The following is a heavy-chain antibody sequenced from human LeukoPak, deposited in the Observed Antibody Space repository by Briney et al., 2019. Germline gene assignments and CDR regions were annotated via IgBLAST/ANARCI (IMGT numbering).Heavy chain of an antibody. V-gene: IGHV4-39*07. Sequence: PSETLSLTCTVSGGSISSSSYYWVWIRQPPGKGLEWIGTIYYSGSTYYNPSLKSRVTISVDTSKNQFSLKLSSVTAADTAVYYCARDVELATRGLDYWGQGTLVTVSS. CDR3: ARDVELATRGLDY. CDR1: GGSISSSSYY. D-gene: IGHD5-24*01. J-gene: IGHJ4*02. CDR2: IYYSGST.